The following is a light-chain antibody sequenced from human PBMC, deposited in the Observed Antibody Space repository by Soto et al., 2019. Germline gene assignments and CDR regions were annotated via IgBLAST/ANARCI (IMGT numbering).Light chain of an antibody. V-gene: IGKV3-15*01. CDR3: QTYNNWTLT. Sequence: VIRESPATLSVSPREGAALSCRASQGIGDTLAWYQHKAGQTPRLLIYDTSTRATGVPTRFSGSRSGEEFPLHINSLQSEDFAVYYGQTYNNWTLTFGGGAKV. J-gene: IGKJ4*01. CDR2: DTS. CDR1: QGIGDT.